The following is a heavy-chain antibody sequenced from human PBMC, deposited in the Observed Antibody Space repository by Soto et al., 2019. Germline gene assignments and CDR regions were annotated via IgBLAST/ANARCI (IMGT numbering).Heavy chain of an antibody. D-gene: IGHD6-13*01. CDR2: FDPEDGET. J-gene: IGHJ6*02. CDR1: GYTLTELS. V-gene: IGHV1-24*01. CDR3: ATVQSPGIAAASYGMDV. Sequence: ASVKVSCKVSGYTLTELSMHWVRQAPGKGLEWMGGFDPEDGETIYAQKFQGRVTMTEDTSTDTAYMELSSLRSGDTAVYYCATVQSPGIAAASYGMDVWGQGTTVTVSS.